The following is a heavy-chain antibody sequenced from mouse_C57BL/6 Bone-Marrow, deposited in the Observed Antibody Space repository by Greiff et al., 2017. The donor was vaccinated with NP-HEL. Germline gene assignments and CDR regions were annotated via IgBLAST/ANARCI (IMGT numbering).Heavy chain of an antibody. V-gene: IGHV1-85*01. CDR3: ARNDAMDY. CDR2: IYPRDGST. J-gene: IGHJ4*01. Sequence: VKLQESGPELVKPGASVKLSCKASGYTFTSYDINWVKQRPGQGLEWIGWIYPRDGSTEYNEKFKGKATLTVDTSSSTAYMELHSLTSEDSAVYFCARNDAMDYWGQGTSVTVSS. CDR1: GYTFTSYD.